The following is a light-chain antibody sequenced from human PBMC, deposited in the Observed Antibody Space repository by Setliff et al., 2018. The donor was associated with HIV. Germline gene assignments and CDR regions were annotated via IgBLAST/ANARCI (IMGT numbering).Light chain of an antibody. Sequence: QSALTQPASVSGSPGQSITISCTGTSSDVGGYNLVSWYQQHPGKAPKLMIYEVTKRPSGISDRFSGSKSGYTASLTISGLQAEDEADYYCSSYTSSFTRVFGTGTKV. CDR1: SSDVGGYNL. CDR2: EVT. J-gene: IGLJ1*01. CDR3: SSYTSSFTRV. V-gene: IGLV2-14*02.